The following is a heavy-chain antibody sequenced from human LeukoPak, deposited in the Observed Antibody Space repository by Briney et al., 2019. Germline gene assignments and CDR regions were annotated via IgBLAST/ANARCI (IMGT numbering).Heavy chain of an antibody. CDR2: IRSKANSYAT. Sequence: GGSLRLSCAASGFTFDDYGMSWVRQASGKGLEWVGRIRSKANSYATAYAASVKGRFTISRDDSKNTAYLQMNSLKTEDTAVYYCTSYQLLGNDYWGQGTLVTVSS. D-gene: IGHD2-2*01. CDR3: TSYQLLGNDY. V-gene: IGHV3-73*01. J-gene: IGHJ4*02. CDR1: GFTFDDYG.